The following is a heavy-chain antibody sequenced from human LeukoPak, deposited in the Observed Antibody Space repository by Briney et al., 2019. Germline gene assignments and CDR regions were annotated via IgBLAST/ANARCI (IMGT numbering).Heavy chain of an antibody. Sequence: SETLPLTCAVYGGSFSGYYWSRIRQPPGKRLEWIGEINHSGSTNYNPSLKSRVTISVDTSKNQFSLKLSSVTAADTAVYYCARDLPAAPYYYYGMDVWGKGTTVTVSS. J-gene: IGHJ6*04. V-gene: IGHV4-34*01. D-gene: IGHD2-2*01. CDR1: GGSFSGYY. CDR2: INHSGST. CDR3: ARDLPAAPYYYYGMDV.